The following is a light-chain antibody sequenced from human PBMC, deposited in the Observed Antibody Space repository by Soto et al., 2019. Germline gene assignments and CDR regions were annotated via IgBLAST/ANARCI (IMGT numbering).Light chain of an antibody. V-gene: IGKV1-5*01. Sequence: DIQMTQSPSTLSASVGDRVSITCRASQSITSWLSWYQQKPGKAPKLLMYDASSLHSGVPSRFSGSGSGTEFTLTISSLQPDDFASYYCQQYNSYPLTFGGGTKVDIK. CDR1: QSITSW. CDR2: DAS. CDR3: QQYNSYPLT. J-gene: IGKJ4*01.